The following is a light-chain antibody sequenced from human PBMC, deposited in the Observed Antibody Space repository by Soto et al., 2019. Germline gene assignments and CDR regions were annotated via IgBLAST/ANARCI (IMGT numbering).Light chain of an antibody. CDR3: QSYDSIGV. V-gene: IGLV6-57*03. CDR1: SGSIASNY. Sequence: FMLTQPHSVSESPGKTVTISCTRSSGSIASNYVQWYQQRPGSAPTTVIYEDNQRPSGVPDRFSGSIDSSSNSASLTISGLKTEDEADYYCQSYDSIGVFGGGTKLTVL. CDR2: EDN. J-gene: IGLJ2*01.